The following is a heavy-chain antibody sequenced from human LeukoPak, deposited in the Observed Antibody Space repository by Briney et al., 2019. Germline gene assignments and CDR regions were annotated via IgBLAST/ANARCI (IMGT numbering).Heavy chain of an antibody. CDR2: VHHSGST. Sequence: AETLSLTCAVSGYSISSGYYWGWIRQPPGNGLEWIGSVHHSGSTDYSPSLKRRVTISVDTSKNQFSLKLRSVTAADTAVYYCARHSGYDILTGYYPWYFDYWGQGTLVTVSS. CDR1: GYSISSGYY. CDR3: ARHSGYDILTGYYPWYFDY. D-gene: IGHD3-9*01. V-gene: IGHV4-38-2*01. J-gene: IGHJ4*02.